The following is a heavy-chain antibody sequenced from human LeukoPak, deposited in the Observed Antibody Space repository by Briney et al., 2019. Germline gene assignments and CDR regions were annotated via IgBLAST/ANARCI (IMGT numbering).Heavy chain of an antibody. CDR2: IRSKTYGGTT. CDR1: GFTFGDYA. CDR3: TRVYSSHFDY. Sequence: GGSLRLSCTASGFTFGDYAMSWVRQAPGKRLEWVGFIRSKTYGGTTEYAASVKGRFTISRDDSKTIAYLQMNSLKTEDTAVYYCTRVYSSHFDYWGQGNLVTVSS. D-gene: IGHD1-14*01. V-gene: IGHV3-49*04. J-gene: IGHJ4*02.